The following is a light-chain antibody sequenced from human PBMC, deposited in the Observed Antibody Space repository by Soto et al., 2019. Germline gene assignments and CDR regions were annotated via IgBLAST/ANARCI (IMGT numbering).Light chain of an antibody. V-gene: IGKV3-20*01. CDR2: GAS. J-gene: IGKJ5*01. Sequence: LTQSPGTLSLSPGERATLSCRAIQSVSNDYLAWYQQKPGQAPRLLIYGASRRATGIPDRFSGRGSGTDFTLTISRLEPEDFAVYYCQQYGSSFTITFGQGTRLEI. CDR1: QSVSNDY. CDR3: QQYGSSFTIT.